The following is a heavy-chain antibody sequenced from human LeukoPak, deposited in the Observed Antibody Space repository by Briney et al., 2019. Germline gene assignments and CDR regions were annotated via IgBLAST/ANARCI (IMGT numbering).Heavy chain of an antibody. J-gene: IGHJ6*02. D-gene: IGHD2-8*01. CDR2: INPNSGGT. CDR3: ARGSNCANGVCYPNYYFHGMDV. CDR1: GYTFNEYY. V-gene: IGHV1-2*02. Sequence: ASVKVSCKASGYTFNEYYMHWVRQAPGQGLEWMGGINPNSGGTNYAQKFQGRVTMTRDTSITTAYMELSRLRSDDTAVYYCARGSNCANGVCYPNYYFHGMDVWGQGTTVTVSS.